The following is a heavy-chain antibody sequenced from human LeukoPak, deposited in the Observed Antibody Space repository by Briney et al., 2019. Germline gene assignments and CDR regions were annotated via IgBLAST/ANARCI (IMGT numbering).Heavy chain of an antibody. V-gene: IGHV5-51*01. CDR2: IYPGDSDS. Sequence: GESLKISCKGSGYSFTNYWIGWVRQMPGKGLEWMGIIYPGDSDSRYSPSFQGQVTISADKSCSAAYLQWSSLRPSDTARYYCAKGVGTQPPYYFDYWGQGTLVTVSS. CDR3: AKGVGTQPPYYFDY. CDR1: GYSFTNYW. J-gene: IGHJ4*02. D-gene: IGHD4-23*01.